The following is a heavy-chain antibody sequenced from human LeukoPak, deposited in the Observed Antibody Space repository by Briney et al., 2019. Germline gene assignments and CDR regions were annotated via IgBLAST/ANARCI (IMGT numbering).Heavy chain of an antibody. D-gene: IGHD5-18*01. J-gene: IGHJ4*02. CDR3: ARDSGIGYSYGYFDY. CDR2: IIPIFGTA. V-gene: IGHV1-69*13. CDR1: GGTFSSYA. Sequence: SVKVSCKASGGTFSSYAISWVRQAPGQGLEWMGGIIPIFGTANYAQKFQGRVTITADESTSTAYMELSSLRSEDTAVYYCARDSGIGYSYGYFDYWGQGTLVTVSS.